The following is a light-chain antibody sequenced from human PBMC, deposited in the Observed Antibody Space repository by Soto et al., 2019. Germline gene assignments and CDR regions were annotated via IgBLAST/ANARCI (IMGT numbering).Light chain of an antibody. CDR1: RSISDL. J-gene: IGKJ1*01. CDR3: LQYSSHSWT. Sequence: DIQMTHSPSTLSASIGDRVTITCRASRSISDLLAWYQQKPGKAPELLIFDASSLKSGVPSRFSGSGSGTEFTLTISRLQPDDVATYHCLQYSSHSWTFGQGTKVDIK. V-gene: IGKV1-5*01. CDR2: DAS.